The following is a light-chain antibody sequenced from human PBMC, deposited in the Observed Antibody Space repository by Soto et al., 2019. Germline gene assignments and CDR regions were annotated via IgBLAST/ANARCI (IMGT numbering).Light chain of an antibody. CDR2: DAS. CDR3: VQRTTWPWT. Sequence: EIVLTQSPGTLSLSPGERATLSCRASQSVSSHLAWYQQKPGQAPRLLIYDASNWATGIPARFSGSGSGTDFTLTISSLQPEDFAVYHCVQRTTWPWTCGQGRRVEIK. J-gene: IGKJ1*01. CDR1: QSVSSH. V-gene: IGKV3-11*01.